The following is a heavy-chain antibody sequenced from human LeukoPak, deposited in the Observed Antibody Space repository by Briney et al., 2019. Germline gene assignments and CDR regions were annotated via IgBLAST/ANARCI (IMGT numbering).Heavy chain of an antibody. CDR2: IYYSGSA. CDR1: GGSISSYY. V-gene: IGHV4-59*01. J-gene: IGHJ5*02. Sequence: SETLSLTCTVSGGSISSYYWSWIRQPPGKGLEWIGYIYYSGSANYNPSLKSRVTISVDTSKNQFSLKLSSVTAADTAVYYCARVGQRWSRNNWFDPWGQGTLVTVSS. D-gene: IGHD1-14*01. CDR3: ARVGQRWSRNNWFDP.